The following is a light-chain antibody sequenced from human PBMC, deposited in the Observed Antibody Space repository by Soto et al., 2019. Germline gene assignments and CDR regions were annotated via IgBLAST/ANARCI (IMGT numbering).Light chain of an antibody. J-gene: IGKJ4*01. CDR3: QQYYSTPLT. CDR1: QSVLFSSNNKNY. V-gene: IGKV4-1*01. Sequence: DIVMTQSPDSLAVSLGERATINCKSSQSVLFSSNNKNYLAWYQQKPGQPPKLLIYWASTRDSGVPDRFSGSGSGTDFALTIGSLQAEDVAVYYCQQYYSTPLTFGGGTKVEI. CDR2: WAS.